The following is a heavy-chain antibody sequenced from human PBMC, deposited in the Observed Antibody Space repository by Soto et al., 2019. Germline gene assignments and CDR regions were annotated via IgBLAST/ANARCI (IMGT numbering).Heavy chain of an antibody. CDR1: GFIFENFG. J-gene: IGHJ5*02. CDR3: AKNQGVELVPLATVDWFDP. Sequence: GGSLRLSCAASGFIFENFGMSWVRQAPGKGLEWISSISGRGFKKYYADSVKGRFTISRDNSKSTVYLELNNLSAEDTAVYHCAKNQGVELVPLATVDWFDPWGQGSVVTVSS. CDR2: ISGRGFKK. D-gene: IGHD1-26*01. V-gene: IGHV3-23*01.